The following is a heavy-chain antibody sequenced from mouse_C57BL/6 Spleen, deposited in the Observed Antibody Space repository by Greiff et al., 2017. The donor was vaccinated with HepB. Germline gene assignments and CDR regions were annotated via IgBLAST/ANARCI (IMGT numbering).Heavy chain of an antibody. J-gene: IGHJ2*01. V-gene: IGHV1-59*01. CDR2: IDPSDSYT. D-gene: IGHD1-1*01. CDR3: ARSDTTVTAPFYY. CDR1: GYTFTSYW. Sequence: QVQLQQPGAELVRPGASVKLSCKASGYTFTSYWMHWVKQRPGQGLEWIGVIDPSDSYTNYNQKFKSKATLTVETSSSTAYMQLSSLTSENSAVYDWARSDTTVTAPFYYWGQGTTLTVSS.